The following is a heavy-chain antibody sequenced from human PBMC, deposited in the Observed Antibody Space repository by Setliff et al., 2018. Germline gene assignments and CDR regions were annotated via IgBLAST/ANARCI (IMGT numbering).Heavy chain of an antibody. CDR3: AREGGGNSGGFDY. V-gene: IGHV4-38-2*02. CDR1: GYSISSGYY. D-gene: IGHD2-21*02. J-gene: IGHJ4*02. Sequence: PSETLSLTCAVSGYSISSGYYWGWIRQPPGKGLEWIGSIYHSGSTYYNPSLKSRVTISVDTSKNQFSLKLSSVTAADTAVYYCAREGGGNSGGFDYWGQGTLVTVSS. CDR2: IYHSGST.